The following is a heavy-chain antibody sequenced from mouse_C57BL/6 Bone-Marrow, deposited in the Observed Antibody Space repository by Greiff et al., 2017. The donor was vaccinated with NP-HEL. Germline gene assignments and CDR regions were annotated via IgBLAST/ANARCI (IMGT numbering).Heavy chain of an antibody. CDR1: GYAFSSSW. Sequence: QVQLKESGPELVKPGASVKISCKASGYAFSSSWMNWVKQRPGKGLEWIGRIYPGDGDTNYNGKFKGKATLTADKSSSTAYTQLSSLTSEDSAVYFCARVYHYGTGAMDYWGQGTSVTVSS. J-gene: IGHJ4*01. CDR3: ARVYHYGTGAMDY. CDR2: IYPGDGDT. D-gene: IGHD1-1*01. V-gene: IGHV1-82*01.